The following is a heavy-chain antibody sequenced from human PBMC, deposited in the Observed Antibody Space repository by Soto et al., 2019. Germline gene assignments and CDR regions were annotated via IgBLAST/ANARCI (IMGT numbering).Heavy chain of an antibody. CDR2: IYWNDDK. CDR3: VRRKAKGATFERFDF. V-gene: IGHV2-5*04. Sequence: QITLKESGPTLVKPTQTLTLTCTISGFSVSSGGVGVGWIRQPPGKALEWLVVIYWNDDKRYRPSLKSRLTITKDSSKKQVVFTMTSMDPMDTGTYYCVRRKAKGATFERFDFWGPGIPVTVSS. J-gene: IGHJ4*02. D-gene: IGHD3-3*01. CDR1: GFSVSSGGVG.